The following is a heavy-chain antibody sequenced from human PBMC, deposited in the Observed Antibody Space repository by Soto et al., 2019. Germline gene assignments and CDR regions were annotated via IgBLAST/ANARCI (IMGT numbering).Heavy chain of an antibody. Sequence: ASVKVSCKASGYTFTSYYMHWVRQAPGQGLEWMGIINPSGGSTSYAQKFQGRVTITRDTSTSTAYMELSSLRSEDTAVYYCARQMTTVTTYYYYGMDVWGQGTTVTVSS. CDR2: INPSGGST. D-gene: IGHD4-4*01. CDR1: GYTFTSYY. J-gene: IGHJ6*02. V-gene: IGHV1-46*01. CDR3: ARQMTTVTTYYYYGMDV.